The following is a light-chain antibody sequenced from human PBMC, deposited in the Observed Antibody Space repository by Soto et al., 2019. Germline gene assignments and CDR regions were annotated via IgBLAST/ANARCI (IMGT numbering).Light chain of an antibody. V-gene: IGKV1-5*03. CDR2: KAS. CDR1: QSINTW. J-gene: IGKJ4*01. Sequence: DIQMTQSPSTLSASVGDRVTITCRASQSINTWLAWYQQKPGKAPKLLIYKASSLKSGVPSRFSGSGSGTEFTLTISTVQPDDFATYHCQQYNHYPRTFGGGTKVEIK. CDR3: QQYNHYPRT.